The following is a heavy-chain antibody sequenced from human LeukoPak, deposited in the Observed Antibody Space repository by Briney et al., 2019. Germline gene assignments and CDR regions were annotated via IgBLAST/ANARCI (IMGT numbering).Heavy chain of an antibody. Sequence: GGSLRLSCVASEFTFNNYWMHWVRQAPGKGLVWASRINTDGSSTTYADSVKGRFTISRDNSKNTLYLQMNSLRAEDTAVYYCAKDLVGYCSSTSCYTAFDIWGQGTMVTVSS. D-gene: IGHD2-2*02. CDR3: AKDLVGYCSSTSCYTAFDI. CDR2: INTDGSST. CDR1: EFTFNNYW. V-gene: IGHV3-74*03. J-gene: IGHJ3*02.